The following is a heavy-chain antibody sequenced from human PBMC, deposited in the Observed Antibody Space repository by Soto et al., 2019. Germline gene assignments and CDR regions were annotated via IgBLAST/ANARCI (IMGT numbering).Heavy chain of an antibody. J-gene: IGHJ6*02. CDR2: ISYDGSNK. CDR1: GFTFSSYG. D-gene: IGHD3-3*01. CDR3: AKDMRFLVLLWGTCYYYGMDL. V-gene: IGHV3-30*18. Sequence: GGSLRLSCAASGFTFSSYGMHWVRQAPGKGLEWVAVISYDGSNKYYADSVKGRFTISRDNSKNTLYLQMNSLRAEDTAVYYCAKDMRFLVLLWGTCYYYGMDLWGQGTTVTVSS.